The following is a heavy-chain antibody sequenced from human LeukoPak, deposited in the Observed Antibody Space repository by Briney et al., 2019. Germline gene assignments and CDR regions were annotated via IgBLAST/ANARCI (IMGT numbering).Heavy chain of an antibody. CDR2: ISAYNGNT. V-gene: IGHV1-18*04. CDR3: ARVGPTYSSLRPNWFDR. CDR1: GYTFTSYG. J-gene: IGHJ5*02. D-gene: IGHD6-13*01. Sequence: ASVKVSCKASGYTFTSYGISWVRQAPGQGLEWMGWISAYNGNTNYAQKLQGRVTMTTDTSTSTAYMELRSLRSDDTAVYYCARVGPTYSSLRPNWFDRWGQGTLVTVSS.